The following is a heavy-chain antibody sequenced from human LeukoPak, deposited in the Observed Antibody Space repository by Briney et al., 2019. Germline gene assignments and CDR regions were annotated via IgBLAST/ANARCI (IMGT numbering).Heavy chain of an antibody. CDR1: GGSISSGGYY. J-gene: IGHJ5*02. V-gene: IGHV4-31*03. D-gene: IGHD5-12*01. CDR2: IYYSGST. CDR3: ARGRYSGYPNNWLDP. Sequence: SETLSLTCTVSGGSISSGGYYWSWIRQHPGKGLEWIGYIYYSGSTYYNPSLKGRVTISVDTSKNQFSLKLSSVTAADTAVYFCARGRYSGYPNNWLDPWGQGTLVTVSS.